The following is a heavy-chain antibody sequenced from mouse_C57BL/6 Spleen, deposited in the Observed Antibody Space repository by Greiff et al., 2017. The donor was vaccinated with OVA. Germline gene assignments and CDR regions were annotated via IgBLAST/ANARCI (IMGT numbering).Heavy chain of an antibody. V-gene: IGHV1-20*01. Sequence: LVEPGDSVKISCKASGYSFTGYFMNWVMQSHGKSLEWIGRINPYNGDTFYNQKFKGKATLTVDKSSSTAHMELRSLTSEDSAVYYCARGNYSNYADYAMDYWGQGTSVTVSS. CDR1: GYSFTGYF. CDR2: INPYNGDT. CDR3: ARGNYSNYADYAMDY. J-gene: IGHJ4*01. D-gene: IGHD2-5*01.